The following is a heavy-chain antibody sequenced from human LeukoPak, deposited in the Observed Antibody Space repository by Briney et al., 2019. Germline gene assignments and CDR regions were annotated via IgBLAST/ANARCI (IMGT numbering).Heavy chain of an antibody. V-gene: IGHV4-34*01. J-gene: IGHJ4*02. CDR1: GGSFSGYY. D-gene: IGHD4-17*01. Sequence: SETLSLTCAVYGGSFSGYYWSWIRQPPGKGLEWIGEINHSGSTNYNPSLKSRVTISVDTSKNQFSLKLSSVTAADTAVYYCARDSDYGDHDYWGQGTLVTVSS. CDR3: ARDSDYGDHDY. CDR2: INHSGST.